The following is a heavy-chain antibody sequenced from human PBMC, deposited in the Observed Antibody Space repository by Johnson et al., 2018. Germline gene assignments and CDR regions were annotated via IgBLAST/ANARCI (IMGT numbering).Heavy chain of an antibody. D-gene: IGHD5-24*01. CDR1: GFTFRSHW. V-gene: IGHV3-7*01. CDR3: AREFPTYREGLFHH. J-gene: IGHJ1*01. Sequence: EVQLLEAGGGLVQQRGSLRLSCAASGFTFRSHWMSWVRQAPGKGLEWVANIQQDGSEKYYVDSVKGRFTISRDNANNSLYLQMNSLRAEDTAVYYCAREFPTYREGLFHHWGQGTLVTVSS. CDR2: IQQDGSEK.